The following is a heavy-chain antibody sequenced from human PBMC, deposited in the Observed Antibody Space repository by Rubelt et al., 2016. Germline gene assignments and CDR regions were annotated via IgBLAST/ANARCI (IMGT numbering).Heavy chain of an antibody. Sequence: QVQLVQYGAEVKKPGASVKVSCKASGYTFTSYAMHWVRQAPGQRLEWIGWINAGNGNTRYSQKFQGRVTITRGISASTAYLELSSLRSEDTAVYYCARSKDTAMVTDADWYFDLWGRGTLVTVSS. CDR1: GYTFTSYA. CDR2: INAGNGNT. CDR3: ARSKDTAMVTDADWYFDL. J-gene: IGHJ2*01. D-gene: IGHD5-18*01. V-gene: IGHV1-3*01.